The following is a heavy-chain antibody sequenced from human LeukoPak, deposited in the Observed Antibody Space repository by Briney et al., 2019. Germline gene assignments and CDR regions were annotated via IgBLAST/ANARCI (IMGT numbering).Heavy chain of an antibody. Sequence: SETLSLTCTVSGGSISSYYWSWIRQPAGKGLEWIGRIYTSGSTNYNPSLKSRVTMSVDTSKNQFSLKLSSVTAADTAVYYRATRASTGRAFDIWGQGTMVTVSS. D-gene: IGHD1-14*01. CDR3: ATRASTGRAFDI. J-gene: IGHJ3*02. CDR2: IYTSGST. V-gene: IGHV4-4*07. CDR1: GGSISSYY.